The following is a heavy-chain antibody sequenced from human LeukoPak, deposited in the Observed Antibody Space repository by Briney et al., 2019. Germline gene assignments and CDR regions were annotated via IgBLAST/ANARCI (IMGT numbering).Heavy chain of an antibody. CDR1: GFTFSSYS. CDR3: ARESFSGWYDDD. Sequence: GGSLRLSCAASGFTFSSYSMNWASQAPGKGLEWVSSISSSSSYIYYAGSVKGRFTISRDNAKNSLYLQMNSLRGEDTAVYYCARESFSGWYDDDWGKGTLVTVSS. J-gene: IGHJ4*02. D-gene: IGHD6-19*01. CDR2: ISSSSSYI. V-gene: IGHV3-21*01.